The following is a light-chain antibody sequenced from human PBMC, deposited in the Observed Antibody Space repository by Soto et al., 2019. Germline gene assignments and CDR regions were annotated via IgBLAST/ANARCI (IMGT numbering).Light chain of an antibody. CDR1: ASISNY. CDR2: AAS. Sequence: DIRVTQSPSSLSASVGDRVTITCRASASISNYLNWYQQTPGKAPNLLIYAASSLQSGVPSRFGGSGSGTDFTLTISNLQPEDFATYYCQQSYITPWTFGQGTKVDIK. J-gene: IGKJ1*01. V-gene: IGKV1-39*01. CDR3: QQSYITPWT.